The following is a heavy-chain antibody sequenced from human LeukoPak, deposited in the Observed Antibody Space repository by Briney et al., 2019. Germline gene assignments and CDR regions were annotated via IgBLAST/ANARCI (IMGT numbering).Heavy chain of an antibody. J-gene: IGHJ4*02. Sequence: SETLSLTCAVYGGSFSGYYWSWIRQPPGKGLEWIGEINHSGSTNYNPSLKSRVTISVDTSKNQFSLKLSFVTAADTAVYYCARGRMHYYDSSGYYYRARDFDYWGQGTLVTVSS. V-gene: IGHV4-34*01. CDR2: INHSGST. CDR3: ARGRMHYYDSSGYYYRARDFDY. D-gene: IGHD3-22*01. CDR1: GGSFSGYY.